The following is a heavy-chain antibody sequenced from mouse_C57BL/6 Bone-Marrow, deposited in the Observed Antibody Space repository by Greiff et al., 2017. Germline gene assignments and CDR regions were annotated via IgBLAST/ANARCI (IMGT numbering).Heavy chain of an antibody. J-gene: IGHJ2*01. CDR2: INPSTGGT. Sequence: VHVKQSGPELVKPGASVKISCKASGYSFTGYYMNWVKQSPEKSLEWIGEINPSTGGTTYNQKFKAKATLTVDKSSSTAYMQLKSLTSEDSAVYYCARNGGNYFDYWGQGTTLTVSS. CDR3: ARNGGNYFDY. CDR1: GYSFTGYY. V-gene: IGHV1-42*01.